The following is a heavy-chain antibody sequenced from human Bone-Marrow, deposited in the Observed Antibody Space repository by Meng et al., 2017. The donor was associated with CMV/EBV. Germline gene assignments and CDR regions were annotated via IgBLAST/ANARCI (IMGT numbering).Heavy chain of an antibody. J-gene: IGHJ4*02. D-gene: IGHD6-6*01. Sequence: CTASGGTFSSYAINWVRQAPGHGLEWIGNIIPMFKKTNYAQKFQGRVTITTGESSGTAFMDLSSLTPDDTAIYFCARVPDSRAPEDDYWGQGTLVTVSS. V-gene: IGHV1-69*05. CDR2: IIPMFKKT. CDR1: GGTFSSYA. CDR3: ARVPDSRAPEDDY.